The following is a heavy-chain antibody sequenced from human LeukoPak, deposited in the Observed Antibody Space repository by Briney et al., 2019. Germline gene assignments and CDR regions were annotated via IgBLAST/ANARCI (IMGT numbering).Heavy chain of an antibody. CDR2: IIPIFGTA. CDR1: GYAFINYA. Sequence: GASVKVSCKASGYAFINYAISWVRQAPGQGLEWMGGIIPIFGTANYAQKFQGRVTITADESTSTAYMELSSLRSEDTAVYYCAFHPAAMPNRGFFDYWGQGTLVTVSS. D-gene: IGHD2-2*01. CDR3: AFHPAAMPNRGFFDY. V-gene: IGHV1-69*13. J-gene: IGHJ4*02.